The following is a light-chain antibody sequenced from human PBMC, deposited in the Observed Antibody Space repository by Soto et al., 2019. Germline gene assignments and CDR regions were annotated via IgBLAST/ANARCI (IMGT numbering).Light chain of an antibody. CDR1: SSNLGDNA. J-gene: IGLJ1*01. V-gene: IGLV1-44*01. CDR3: AAWDASLDGYV. CDR2: SYD. Sequence: VLTQPPSVSGAPGQRVTISCTGSSSNLGDNAVNWYQHVPGTAPKLLIYSYDQRPSGVPDRFSGSKSGTSASLAISGLQSEDEADYYCAAWDASLDGYVFGTGTKVTVL.